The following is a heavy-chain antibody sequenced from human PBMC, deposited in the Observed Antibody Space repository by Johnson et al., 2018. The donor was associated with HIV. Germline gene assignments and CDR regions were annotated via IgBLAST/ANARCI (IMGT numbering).Heavy chain of an antibody. V-gene: IGHV3-30-3*01. Sequence: QVQLVESGGGVVQPGRSLRLSCAASGFTFSSYAMHWVRQAPGKGLEWVAVISYDGSNKYYADSVKCRFTISRDNSKNTLYLQMNSLRAEDTAVYYCARDMEAYCSCCSCYSAAFDIWGQGTMVTVSS. CDR3: ARDMEAYCSCCSCYSAAFDI. J-gene: IGHJ3*02. CDR2: ISYDGSNK. CDR1: GFTFSSYA. D-gene: IGHD2-15*01.